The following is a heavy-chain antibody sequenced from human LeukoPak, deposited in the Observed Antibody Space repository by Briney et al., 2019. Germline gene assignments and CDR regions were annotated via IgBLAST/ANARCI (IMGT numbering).Heavy chain of an antibody. D-gene: IGHD6-19*01. CDR2: IHYIGST. J-gene: IGHJ4*02. Sequence: SETLSLTCTVSGDSISNHNYFWGWIRQPPGKGLEWIGSIHYIGSTYFNLSLKSRVTVSVDTSKNHFSLKLSPVTAADTGVYYCATSVYSSGWHPFFDYWGQGAPVIVSS. V-gene: IGHV4-39*02. CDR1: GDSISNHNYF. CDR3: ATSVYSSGWHPFFDY.